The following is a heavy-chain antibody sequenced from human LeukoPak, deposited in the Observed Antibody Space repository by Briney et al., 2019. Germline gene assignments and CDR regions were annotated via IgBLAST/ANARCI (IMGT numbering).Heavy chain of an antibody. D-gene: IGHD3-22*01. CDR3: AKDRYGYYDSSGYPDY. Sequence: KSGGSLRLSCAASGFTFSSYAMSWVRQAPGKGLEWVSAISGSGGSTYYADSVKGRFTISRDNSKNTPYLQMNSLRAEDTAVYYCAKDRYGYYDSSGYPDYWGQGTLVTVSS. V-gene: IGHV3-23*01. CDR2: ISGSGGST. J-gene: IGHJ4*02. CDR1: GFTFSSYA.